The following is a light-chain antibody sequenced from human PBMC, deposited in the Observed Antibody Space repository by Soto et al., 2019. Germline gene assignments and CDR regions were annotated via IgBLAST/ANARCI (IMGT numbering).Light chain of an antibody. Sequence: EIVLTQSPGTLSLSPGERATLSYRASQSLSSSYLAWYQQKPGQAPSLIIYGASSRATGISDRFSGSGSGTDFTLTISRLEPEDVAVYYCHQYGDSPWTFGQGTKVDIK. J-gene: IGKJ1*01. CDR2: GAS. V-gene: IGKV3-20*01. CDR1: QSLSSSY. CDR3: HQYGDSPWT.